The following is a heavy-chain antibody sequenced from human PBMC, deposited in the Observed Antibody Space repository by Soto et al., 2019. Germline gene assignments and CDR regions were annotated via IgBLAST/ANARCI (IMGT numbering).Heavy chain of an antibody. D-gene: IGHD3-10*01. J-gene: IGHJ6*02. CDR3: ARVSHNPFVGSGSYFPHHYYYYYGMDV. Sequence: PGGSLRLSCAASGFTFSSYGMHWVRQAPGKGLEWVAVIWYDGSNKYYADSVKGRFTISRDNSKNTLYLQMNSLRAEDTAVYYCARVSHNPFVGSGSYFPHHYYYYYGMDVWGQGTTVTVSS. CDR2: IWYDGSNK. CDR1: GFTFSSYG. V-gene: IGHV3-33*01.